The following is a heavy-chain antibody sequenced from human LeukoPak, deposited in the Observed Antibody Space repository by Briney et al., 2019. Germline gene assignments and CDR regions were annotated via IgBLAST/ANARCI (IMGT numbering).Heavy chain of an antibody. CDR3: ARDWYSSGWYLMGPNWFDP. V-gene: IGHV4-39*07. CDR1: GGSISSSSYY. Sequence: PSETLSLTCTVSGGSISSSSYYWGWIRQPPGKGLEWIGSIYYSGSTYYNPSLKSRVTISVDTSKNQFSLKLSSVTAADTAVYYCARDWYSSGWYLMGPNWFDPWGQGTLVTVSS. J-gene: IGHJ5*02. CDR2: IYYSGST. D-gene: IGHD6-19*01.